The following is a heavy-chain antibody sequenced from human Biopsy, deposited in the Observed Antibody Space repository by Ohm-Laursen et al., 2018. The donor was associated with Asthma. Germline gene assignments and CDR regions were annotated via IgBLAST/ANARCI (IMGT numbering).Heavy chain of an antibody. D-gene: IGHD3-22*01. CDR3: ARGDSSGCSHYYFDY. Sequence: SLRLSCAASGFTVSRDHMFWVRQAPGKGLEWVSVIYSGGTSDTADSVRGRFTISRDFYKNTLYLQMDSLRAEDTAVYYCARGDSSGCSHYYFDYWGQGTLVTVPS. CDR2: IYSGGTS. V-gene: IGHV3-53*01. CDR1: GFTVSRDH. J-gene: IGHJ4*02.